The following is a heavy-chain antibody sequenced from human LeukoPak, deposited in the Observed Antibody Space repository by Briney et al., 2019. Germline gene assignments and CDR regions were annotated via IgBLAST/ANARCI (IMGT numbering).Heavy chain of an antibody. D-gene: IGHD2-2*02. CDR1: GYTLTGYY. CDR3: AREPVVLVPAAIFTRFDP. V-gene: IGHV1-2*02. Sequence: ASVKVSCKASGYTLTGYYIHWVRQAPGQRPEWVGWINPNNGGTNYAQKFQGRVTMSKDTSINTAYMEVSRLRSDDTAVYYCAREPVVLVPAAIFTRFDPWGQGTLVTVSS. CDR2: INPNNGGT. J-gene: IGHJ5*02.